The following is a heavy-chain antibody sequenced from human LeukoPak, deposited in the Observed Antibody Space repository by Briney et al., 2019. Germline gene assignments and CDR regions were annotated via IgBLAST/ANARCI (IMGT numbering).Heavy chain of an antibody. D-gene: IGHD5-24*01. CDR2: MNPNSGNT. CDR1: GYTFTSYV. Sequence: ASVKVSCKASGYTFTSYVINWVRQATGQGLEWMGWMNPNSGNTGYAQKFQGRVTMTRNTSRSTAYMELSSLRSEDTAVYYCARRRLQGSFFDYWGQGTLVTVSS. V-gene: IGHV1-8*01. CDR3: ARRRLQGSFFDY. J-gene: IGHJ4*02.